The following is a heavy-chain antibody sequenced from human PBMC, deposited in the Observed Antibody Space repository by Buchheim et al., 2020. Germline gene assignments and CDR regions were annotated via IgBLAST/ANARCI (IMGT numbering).Heavy chain of an antibody. CDR2: IKQDGSEK. V-gene: IGHV3-7*01. D-gene: IGHD2-2*01. J-gene: IGHJ6*02. CDR1: GFTFSSYW. Sequence: EVQLVESGGGLVQPGGSLRLSCAASGFTFSSYWMSWVRQAPGKGLEWVANIKQDGSEKYYVDSVKGRFTISRDNAKNSLYLQMNSLRAEDTAVYYCARRGVVPAAKQGYYYYYGMDVWGQGTT. CDR3: ARRGVVPAAKQGYYYYYGMDV.